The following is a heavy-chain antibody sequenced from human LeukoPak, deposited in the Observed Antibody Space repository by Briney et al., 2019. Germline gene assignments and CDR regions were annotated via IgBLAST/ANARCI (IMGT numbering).Heavy chain of an antibody. V-gene: IGHV4-30-4*02. J-gene: IGHJ4*02. CDR2: IHYSGNT. CDR1: GGSSRSGDYF. CDR3: ARSYDTNFDY. D-gene: IGHD3-3*01. Sequence: SETLSLTCAVSGGSSRSGDYFWSWIRQPPGKGLEWIGHIHYSGNTYYNPSLKSRVTISVDRSKNQFSLKLSSVAAADTAVYYCARSYDTNFDYWGQGTLVTVSS.